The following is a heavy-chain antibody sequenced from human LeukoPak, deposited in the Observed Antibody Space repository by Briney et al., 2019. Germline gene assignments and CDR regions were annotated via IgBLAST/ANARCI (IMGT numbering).Heavy chain of an antibody. V-gene: IGHV1-69*04. CDR1: GGTFSSYA. Sequence: SVKVSCKASGGTFSSYAISWVRQAPGQGLEWMGRIIPIFGIANYAQKFQGRVTITADKSTSTAYMELSSLRSEDTAVYYCARDTDAAMERYGMDVWGQGTTVTVSS. CDR2: IIPIFGIA. J-gene: IGHJ6*02. CDR3: ARDTDAAMERYGMDV. D-gene: IGHD5-18*01.